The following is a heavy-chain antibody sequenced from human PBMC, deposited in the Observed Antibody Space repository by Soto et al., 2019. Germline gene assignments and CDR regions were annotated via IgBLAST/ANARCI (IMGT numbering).Heavy chain of an antibody. CDR1: GYTFTSYD. D-gene: IGHD6-13*01. CDR2: MNPNSGNT. CDR3: ARRGYSSSWYYYYYYGMDV. J-gene: IGHJ6*02. Sequence: QVQLVQSGAEVKKPGASVKVSCKASGYTFTSYDINWVRQATGQGLEWMGWMNPNSGNTGYAQKLQGRVTMTRNTSITTAYMELSSLRCEDTAVYYCARRGYSSSWYYYYYYGMDVWGQGTTVTVSS. V-gene: IGHV1-8*01.